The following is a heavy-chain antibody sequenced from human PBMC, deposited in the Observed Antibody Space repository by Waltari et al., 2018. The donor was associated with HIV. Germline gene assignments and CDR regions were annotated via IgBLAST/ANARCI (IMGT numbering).Heavy chain of an antibody. D-gene: IGHD1-20*01. J-gene: IGHJ4*02. CDR3: ARGRYNWGY. Sequence: QVQLKQWGAGLLKPSETLSLTCAVYGGSFSDYYWSWIRQPPGKGLEWIGEINHSGSTNYNPSLKSRVTISVDTSKSQFSLKLSSVTAADTAVYYCARGRYNWGYWGQGTLVTVSS. CDR2: INHSGST. V-gene: IGHV4-34*01. CDR1: GGSFSDYY.